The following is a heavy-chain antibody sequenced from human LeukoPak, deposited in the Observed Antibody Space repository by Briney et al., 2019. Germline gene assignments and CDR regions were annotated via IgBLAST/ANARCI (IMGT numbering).Heavy chain of an antibody. D-gene: IGHD3-10*01. Sequence: ASVKVSCKASGYTFTSYYMHWVRQAPGQGLEWMGIINPSGGSTSYAQKFQGRVTMTRDTSSSTVYMELSSLRSEDTAVYYYARGVGAMVRGPPDAFDIWGQGTMVTVSS. CDR1: GYTFTSYY. V-gene: IGHV1-46*01. J-gene: IGHJ3*02. CDR3: ARGVGAMVRGPPDAFDI. CDR2: INPSGGST.